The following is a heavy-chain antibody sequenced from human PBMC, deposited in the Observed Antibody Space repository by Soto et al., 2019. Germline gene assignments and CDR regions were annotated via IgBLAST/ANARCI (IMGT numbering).Heavy chain of an antibody. CDR2: ISAYNGNT. CDR1: GYTFTSYG. CDR3: ARDSENCSSTSCYALRFRMSLIDYHYGMDV. Sequence: ASVKVSCKASGYTFTSYGISWVRQAPGQGLEWMGWISAYNGNTNYAQKLQGRVTMTADASTSTAYMELSSLRSEDTAVYYCARDSENCSSTSCYALRFRMSLIDYHYGMDVWGQGTTVTVSS. V-gene: IGHV1-18*01. D-gene: IGHD2-2*01. J-gene: IGHJ6*02.